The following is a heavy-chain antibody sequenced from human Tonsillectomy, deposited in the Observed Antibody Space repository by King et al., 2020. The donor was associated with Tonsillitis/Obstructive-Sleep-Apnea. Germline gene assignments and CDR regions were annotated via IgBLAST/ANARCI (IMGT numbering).Heavy chain of an antibody. CDR2: ISSSGSTM. V-gene: IGHV3-48*03. J-gene: IGHJ4*02. CDR3: ATVGRRASVYYILTGYSGDF. Sequence: VQLVESGGGLVQPGGSLRLSCAASGFTFSSYEMNWVRQAPGEGLEWVSYISSSGSTMYYAGSLKGRFTISRDNAKNSLYLQMNSLRAEDTAVYYGATVGRRASVYYILTGYSGDFWGQGTLVTVSS. CDR1: GFTFSSYE. D-gene: IGHD3-9*01.